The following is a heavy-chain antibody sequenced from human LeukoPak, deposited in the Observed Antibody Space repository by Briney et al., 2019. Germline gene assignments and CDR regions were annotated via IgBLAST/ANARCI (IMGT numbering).Heavy chain of an antibody. D-gene: IGHD3-10*02. Sequence: GGSLRLSCATSGFTFGTYWMSWVRQAPGKGLEWVANIKQDGGEIYYLDSVKGRFTISRDNAKNTLHLLMNSLRAEDTAIYYCATGFSYVQGRFDYWGQGTLVTVSP. V-gene: IGHV3-7*01. CDR2: IKQDGGEI. CDR1: GFTFGTYW. CDR3: ATGFSYVQGRFDY. J-gene: IGHJ4*02.